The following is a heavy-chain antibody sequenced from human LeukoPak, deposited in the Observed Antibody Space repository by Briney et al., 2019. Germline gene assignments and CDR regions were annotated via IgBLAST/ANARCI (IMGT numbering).Heavy chain of an antibody. J-gene: IGHJ5*02. Sequence: ASVKVSCKASGYTFTSYDINWVRQATGQGLEWMGWMNPNSGNTGYAQKLQGRVTMTTDTSTSTAYMELRSLRSDDTAVYYCAREGQWLVQGGGWFDPWGQGTLVTVSS. CDR2: MNPNSGNT. D-gene: IGHD6-19*01. V-gene: IGHV1-8*02. CDR1: GYTFTSYD. CDR3: AREGQWLVQGGGWFDP.